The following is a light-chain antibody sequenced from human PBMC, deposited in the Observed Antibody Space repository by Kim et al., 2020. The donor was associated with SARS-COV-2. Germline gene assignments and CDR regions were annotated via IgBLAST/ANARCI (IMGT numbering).Light chain of an antibody. V-gene: IGLV1-47*02. CDR2: ANN. Sequence: QSVLTQPPSASGTPGQSVTISCSGRNSNVGKTFVYWYQHFPGMAPRLLIYANNQRPSGVPDRFSGSKSGTSASLTISGLRSEDEADYYCAAWDDTLSARVFGGGTKLTVL. CDR1: NSNVGKTF. CDR3: AAWDDTLSARV. J-gene: IGLJ3*02.